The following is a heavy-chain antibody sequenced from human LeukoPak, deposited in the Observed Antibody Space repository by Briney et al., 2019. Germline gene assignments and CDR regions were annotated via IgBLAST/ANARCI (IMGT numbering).Heavy chain of an antibody. Sequence: GGSLRLSCAASGFTFSSFGMSWVRQAPGKGLEWVSDVSGSGGTTYYGDSVKGRFTISRDNSKNTLYLQMSSLRVEDTAVYYCAKGILGVQYLGYFDYWGQGTLVTVSS. V-gene: IGHV3-23*01. CDR2: VSGSGGTT. CDR1: GFTFSSFG. J-gene: IGHJ4*02. D-gene: IGHD3-9*01. CDR3: AKGILGVQYLGYFDY.